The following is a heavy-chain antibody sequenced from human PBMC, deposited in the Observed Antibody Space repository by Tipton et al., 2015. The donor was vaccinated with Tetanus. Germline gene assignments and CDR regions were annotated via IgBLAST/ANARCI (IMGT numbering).Heavy chain of an antibody. CDR1: DGSSRNYY. CDR2: IYSSGSA. V-gene: IGHV4-59*01. CDR3: AGSQSWFAFDI. Sequence: TLSLTCSDSDGSSRNYYWSWIRQPPGKGLEWIGNIYSSGSANYNPPLRSRVTISVAASKDRFSLKMISVTPADTAVYYCAGSQSWFAFDIWGQGTIVTVSS. J-gene: IGHJ3*02. D-gene: IGHD3-10*01.